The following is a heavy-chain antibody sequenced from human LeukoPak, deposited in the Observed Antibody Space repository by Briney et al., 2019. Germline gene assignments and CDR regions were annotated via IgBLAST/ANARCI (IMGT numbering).Heavy chain of an antibody. CDR1: GYTFTNYY. Sequence: ASVKVSCKASGYTFTNYYIHWVRQAPGQGLEWMGIINPSGGSTNFAQKFQGRVTMTTDTSTITVYMELSSLRSEDTAVYYCARWTTTYLDYWGQGTLVTVSS. CDR2: INPSGGST. J-gene: IGHJ4*02. CDR3: ARWTTTYLDY. D-gene: IGHD4-11*01. V-gene: IGHV1-46*01.